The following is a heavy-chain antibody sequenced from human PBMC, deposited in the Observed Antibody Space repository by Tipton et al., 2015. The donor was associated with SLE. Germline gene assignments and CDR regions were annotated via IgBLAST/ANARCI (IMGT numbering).Heavy chain of an antibody. J-gene: IGHJ2*01. Sequence: SLRLSCAASGFTFSSYSMNWVRQAPGKGLEWVSSISSSSSYIYYADSVKGRFTISRDNAKNSLYLQMNSLRAEDTAVYYCMTSEPPVYFDLWGRGTLVPVSS. D-gene: IGHD1-14*01. CDR2: ISSSSSYI. CDR1: GFTFSSYS. CDR3: MTSEPPVYFDL. V-gene: IGHV3-21*01.